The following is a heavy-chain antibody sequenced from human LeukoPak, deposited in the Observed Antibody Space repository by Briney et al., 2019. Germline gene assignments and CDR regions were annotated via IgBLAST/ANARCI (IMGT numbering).Heavy chain of an antibody. CDR2: INPNSGGT. J-gene: IGHJ6*02. V-gene: IGHV1-2*02. Sequence: ASVKVSCKASGYTFTGYYMHWVRQAPGQGLEWMGWINPNSGGTNYAQKLQGRVTMTTDTSTSTAYMELRSLRSDDTAVYYCARGRVDSVVGFWSGNYGMDVWGQGTTVTVSS. D-gene: IGHD3-3*01. CDR1: GYTFTGYY. CDR3: ARGRVDSVVGFWSGNYGMDV.